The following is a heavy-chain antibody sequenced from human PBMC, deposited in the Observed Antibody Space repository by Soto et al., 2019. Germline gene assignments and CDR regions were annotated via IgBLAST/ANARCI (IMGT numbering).Heavy chain of an antibody. V-gene: IGHV4-34*01. CDR1: GGSFSGYY. J-gene: IGHJ4*02. CDR3: ARGGIVVVVAASYCDY. Sequence: QVQLQQWGAGLLKPSETLSLTCAVYGGSFSGYYWSWIRQPPGKGLEWIGEINHSGSTNYNPSLKSRVTISVYTSKNQFYLKLSSVTAADTAVYYCARGGIVVVVAASYCDYWSQGTLVTVSS. CDR2: INHSGST. D-gene: IGHD2-15*01.